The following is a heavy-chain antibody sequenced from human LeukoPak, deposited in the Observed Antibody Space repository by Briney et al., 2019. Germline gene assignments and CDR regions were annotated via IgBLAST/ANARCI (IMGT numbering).Heavy chain of an antibody. CDR2: ISPYGDTT. V-gene: IGHV3-23*01. CDR1: GFSFSRSA. CDR3: AKGRASAPPGSRTPDY. J-gene: IGHJ4*02. Sequence: QPGGSLRLSCAASGFSFSRSAMNWVRQAPGKGLEWVSIISPYGDTTFYADSVKGRFTISRDNSKNTLYLQMNSLRADDTALYYCAKGRASAPPGSRTPDYWGQGALVTVSS. D-gene: IGHD1-14*01.